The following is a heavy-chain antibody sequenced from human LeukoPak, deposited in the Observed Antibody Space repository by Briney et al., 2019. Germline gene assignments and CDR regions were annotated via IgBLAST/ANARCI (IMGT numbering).Heavy chain of an antibody. CDR2: INGDGSST. D-gene: IGHD3-22*01. J-gene: IGHJ6*02. Sequence: PGGSLRLSCAASGFTFSSYWMHWVRQAPGKGLGWVSRINGDGSSTSYADSVKGRFTISRDNAKNTLYLQMNSLRAEDTAVYYCARGGYYYDSSGFPYYYGMDVWGQGTTVTVSS. V-gene: IGHV3-74*01. CDR3: ARGGYYYDSSGFPYYYGMDV. CDR1: GFTFSSYW.